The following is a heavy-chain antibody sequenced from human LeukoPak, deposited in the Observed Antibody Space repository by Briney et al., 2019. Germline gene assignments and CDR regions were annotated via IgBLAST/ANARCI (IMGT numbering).Heavy chain of an antibody. CDR3: ARGFRDY. Sequence: GGSLRLSCAASGFTFSSYDMNWVRQAPGKGLEWVSYISTTGSNIYYADSVKGRFTISRDNAKSSLSLQMNSLRAEDTAVYYCARGFRDYWGQGTLVTVSS. CDR1: GFTFSSYD. V-gene: IGHV3-48*04. J-gene: IGHJ4*02. CDR2: ISTTGSNI.